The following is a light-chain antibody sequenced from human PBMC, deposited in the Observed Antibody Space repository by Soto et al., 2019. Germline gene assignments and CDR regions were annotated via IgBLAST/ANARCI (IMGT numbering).Light chain of an antibody. CDR2: AAS. CDR1: QTIARY. CDR3: QQSYNAPFN. V-gene: IGKV1-39*01. J-gene: IGKJ3*01. Sequence: DIQMTQSPSPLSASVGDRITITCRASQTIARYLNWFQQKSGQPPKLLVYAASTLRHGVPSRFSASGSGSDLTLTITSLQPVDLATYYCQQSYNAPFNFGPGTKVDIK.